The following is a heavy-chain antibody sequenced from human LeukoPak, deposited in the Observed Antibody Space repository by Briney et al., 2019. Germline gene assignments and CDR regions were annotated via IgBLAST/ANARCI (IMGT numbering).Heavy chain of an antibody. Sequence: GGSLRLSCAASGFTFSSFAMSWVPQAPGKGLQWVSVISGSGVSTYYADSAKGRFTISRDNSKNTLFLQVNSLRAEDTAVYYCAREIGDFDYWGQGALVTVSS. CDR3: AREIGDFDY. CDR1: GFTFSSFA. V-gene: IGHV3-23*01. CDR2: ISGSGVST. J-gene: IGHJ4*02.